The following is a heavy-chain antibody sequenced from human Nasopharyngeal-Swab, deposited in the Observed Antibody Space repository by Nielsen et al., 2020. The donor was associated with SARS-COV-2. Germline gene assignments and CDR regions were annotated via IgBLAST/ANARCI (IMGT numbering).Heavy chain of an antibody. CDR2: VRCKANNYAT. V-gene: IGHV3-73*01. Sequence: GESLKISCAASGFTFSDSAVHWVRQAPGKGLEWVGRVRCKANNYATAYAVSVKGRFTIARDNSKNTAYLQMHSLKDEDTAVYYSTQCGGSWYAGSDYWGEGTLVTVSS. J-gene: IGHJ4*02. CDR1: GFTFSDSA. CDR3: TQCGGSWYAGSDY. D-gene: IGHD2-15*01.